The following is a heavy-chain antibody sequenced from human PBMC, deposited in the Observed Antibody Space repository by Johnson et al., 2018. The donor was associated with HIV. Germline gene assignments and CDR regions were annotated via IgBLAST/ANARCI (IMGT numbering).Heavy chain of an antibody. V-gene: IGHV3-7*01. J-gene: IGHJ3*02. D-gene: IGHD6-13*01. Sequence: MLLVESGGGLVQPGGSLRLSCAASGFTFSSYWMSWVRQAPGKGLEWVANIKQDGSEKYYVDSVKGRFTISRDNAKNSLYLQMNSLRAEDTAVYYCARLGIAAARGAFDIWGQGTMVTFSS. CDR3: ARLGIAAARGAFDI. CDR2: IKQDGSEK. CDR1: GFTFSSYW.